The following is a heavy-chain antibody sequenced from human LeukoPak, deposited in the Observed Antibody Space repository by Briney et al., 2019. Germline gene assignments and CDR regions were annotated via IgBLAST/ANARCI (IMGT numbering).Heavy chain of an antibody. CDR3: ARVTGIFGVVMNYYYYYMDV. V-gene: IGHV1-69*06. Sequence: GASVKVSCKASGGTFSSYAISWVRQAPGQGLEWMGGIIPIFGTANYAQKFQGRVTITADKSTSTAYMELSSLRSEDTAVYYCARVTGIFGVVMNYYYYYMDVWGKGTTVTVSS. CDR2: IIPIFGTA. J-gene: IGHJ6*03. D-gene: IGHD3-3*01. CDR1: GGTFSSYA.